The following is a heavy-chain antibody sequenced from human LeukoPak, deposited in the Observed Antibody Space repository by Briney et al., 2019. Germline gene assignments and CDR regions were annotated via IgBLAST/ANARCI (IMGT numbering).Heavy chain of an antibody. J-gene: IGHJ3*02. CDR2: IYPGESDT. Sequence: GESLKISFKGSGYRFTSYWIGWVRQRPGKGLEWMGIIYPGESDTRYSPSFQGQVTISADKSISTAYLQWSSLKASDTAMYYCARHPLHYDILTGPENAFDIWGQGTMVTVSS. CDR3: ARHPLHYDILTGPENAFDI. D-gene: IGHD3-9*01. V-gene: IGHV5-51*01. CDR1: GYRFTSYW.